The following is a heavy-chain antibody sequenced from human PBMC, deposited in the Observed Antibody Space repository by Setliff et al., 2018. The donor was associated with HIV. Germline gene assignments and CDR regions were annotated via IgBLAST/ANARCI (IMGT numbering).Heavy chain of an antibody. CDR3: AREATYYYDGSGYYYFDY. CDR2: IYYSGST. CDR1: GGSISSYY. V-gene: IGHV4-59*01. J-gene: IGHJ4*02. D-gene: IGHD3-22*01. Sequence: SETLSLTCTVSGGSISSYYWSWIRQPPGKGLEWIGYIYYSGSTNYNPSLKSRVTISVDTSKNQFSLKLSSVTAADTAVYYCAREATYYYDGSGYYYFDYWGRGTLVTVSS.